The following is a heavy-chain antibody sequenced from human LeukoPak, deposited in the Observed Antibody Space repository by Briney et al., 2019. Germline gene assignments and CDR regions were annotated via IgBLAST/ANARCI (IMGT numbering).Heavy chain of an antibody. J-gene: IGHJ4*02. CDR3: AKDPTTMVRGVRLSVYHFDY. CDR2: ISGSGGST. Sequence: GGSLRLSCAASGFTVSRNYMSWVRQAQGKGLGWVSAISGSGGSTYYADSVKGRFTISRDNSKNTLYLQMNSLRAEDTAVYYCAKDPTTMVRGVRLSVYHFDYWGQGTLVTVSS. CDR1: GFTVSRNY. D-gene: IGHD3-10*01. V-gene: IGHV3-23*01.